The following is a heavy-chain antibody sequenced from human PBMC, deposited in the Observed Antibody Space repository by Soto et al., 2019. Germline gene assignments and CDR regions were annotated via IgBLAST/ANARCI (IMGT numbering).Heavy chain of an antibody. CDR2: ISSSSSYT. CDR3: ARGGYYDSSGSFDY. V-gene: IGHV3-11*06. D-gene: IGHD3-22*01. CDR1: GFTFSDYY. Sequence: QVQLVESGGGLVKPGGSLRLSCAASGFTFSDYYMSWIRQAPGKGMEWVSYISSSSSYTNYADSVKGLFTISRDNAKNSLYLQRNSLRAEDTAVYYCARGGYYDSSGSFDYWGQGTLVTVSS. J-gene: IGHJ4*02.